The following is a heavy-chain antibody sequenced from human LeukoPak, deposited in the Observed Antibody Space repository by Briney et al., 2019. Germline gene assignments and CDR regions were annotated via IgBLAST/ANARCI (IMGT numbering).Heavy chain of an antibody. V-gene: IGHV1-18*01. CDR2: ISAYNGNT. J-gene: IGHJ3*02. Sequence: GASVKVSCKASGYTFTSYGISWVRQAPGQGLEWMGWISAYNGNTNYAQKLQGRVTMTTGTSTSTAYMELRRLRSDDTAVYYCARDQGGYQPAFDIWGQGTMVTVSS. CDR1: GYTFTSYG. D-gene: IGHD3-16*01. CDR3: ARDQGGYQPAFDI.